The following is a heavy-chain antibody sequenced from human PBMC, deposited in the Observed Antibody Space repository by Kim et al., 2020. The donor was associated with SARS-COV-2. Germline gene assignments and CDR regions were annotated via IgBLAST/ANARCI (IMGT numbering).Heavy chain of an antibody. D-gene: IGHD2-2*01. CDR2: T. V-gene: IGHV4-34*01. CDR3: ARGHSTSGYDY. Sequence: TNGNPSLQSRVTLSVDTSNNHVSLRLSSVTSADTAIYYCARGHSTSGYDYWGQGALVTVSS. J-gene: IGHJ4*02.